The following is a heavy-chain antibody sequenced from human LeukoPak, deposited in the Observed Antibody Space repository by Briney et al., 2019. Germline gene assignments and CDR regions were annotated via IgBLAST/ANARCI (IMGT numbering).Heavy chain of an antibody. CDR1: GYTFTSYY. CDR3: APMIVGALDY. J-gene: IGHJ4*02. Sequence: ASLKVSCKASGYTFTSYYMHWVRQAPGQGLEWMGIINPSGGSTSYAQKFEGRVTMTRDTSTSTVYMELSSLRSEDTAVYYCAPMIVGALDYWGQGTLVTVSS. D-gene: IGHD3-22*01. CDR2: INPSGGST. V-gene: IGHV1-46*01.